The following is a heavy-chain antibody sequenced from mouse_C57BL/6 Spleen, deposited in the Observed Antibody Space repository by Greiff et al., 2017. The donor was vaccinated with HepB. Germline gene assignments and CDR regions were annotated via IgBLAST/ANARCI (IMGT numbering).Heavy chain of an antibody. V-gene: IGHV1-15*01. Sequence: VQLQQSGAELVRPGASVTLSCKASGYTFTDYEMHWVKQTPVHGLEWIGAIDPETGGTAYNQKFKGKAILTADKSSSTAYMELRSLTSEDSAVYYCTGHYYGTGFAYWGQGTLVTVSA. CDR1: GYTFTDYE. J-gene: IGHJ3*01. CDR2: IDPETGGT. D-gene: IGHD1-1*01. CDR3: TGHYYGTGFAY.